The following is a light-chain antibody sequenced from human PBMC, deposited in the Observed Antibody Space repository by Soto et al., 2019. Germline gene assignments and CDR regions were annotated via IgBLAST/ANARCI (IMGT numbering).Light chain of an antibody. V-gene: IGKV3D-15*01. CDR1: QSIGNH. Sequence: EIVVTQSPATLSVSPGERATLSCRASQSIGNHLAWYQQKPGQAPRLLSYGASTRATTIPARFSGSGSGTDISLTISSLQSGDFAVYYCQQYRAWPLSFGGGSKVEIK. J-gene: IGKJ4*01. CDR3: QQYRAWPLS. CDR2: GAS.